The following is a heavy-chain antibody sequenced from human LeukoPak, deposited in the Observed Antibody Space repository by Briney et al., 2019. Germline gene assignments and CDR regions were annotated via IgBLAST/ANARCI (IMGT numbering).Heavy chain of an antibody. CDR3: ARAGYSGYDFSY. Sequence: ASVKVSCKASGYTFTGYYMHWVRQAPGQGLEWMGWINPNSGGTNYAQKFQGWVTMTGDTSISTAYMELSRLRSDDTAVYYCARAGYSGYDFSYWGQGTLVTVSS. V-gene: IGHV1-2*04. D-gene: IGHD5-12*01. CDR2: INPNSGGT. CDR1: GYTFTGYY. J-gene: IGHJ4*02.